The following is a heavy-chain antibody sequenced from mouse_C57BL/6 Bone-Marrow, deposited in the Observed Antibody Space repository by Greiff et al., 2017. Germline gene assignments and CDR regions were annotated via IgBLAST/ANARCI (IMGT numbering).Heavy chain of an antibody. CDR2: ISSGSSTI. Sequence: EVKLVESGGGLVKPGGSLKLSCAASGFTFSDYGMHWVRQAPEKGLEWVAYISSGSSTIYYADTVKGRFTISRDNAKNTLFLQMTSLRSEDTAMYYCARLLLYFDYWGQGTTLTVSS. CDR1: GFTFSDYG. D-gene: IGHD1-1*01. V-gene: IGHV5-17*01. CDR3: ARLLLYFDY. J-gene: IGHJ2*01.